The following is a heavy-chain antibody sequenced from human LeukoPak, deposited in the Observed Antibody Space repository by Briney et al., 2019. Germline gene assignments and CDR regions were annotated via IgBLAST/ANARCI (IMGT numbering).Heavy chain of an antibody. J-gene: IGHJ4*02. CDR3: AKDRWYSSSPFDY. V-gene: IGHV3-23*01. CDR2: ISGSGGST. CDR1: GFTFSSYA. Sequence: GGSLRLSCAASGFTFSSYAMSRVRQAPGKGLEWVSAISGSGGSTYYADSVKGRFTISRDNSKNTLYLQMNSLRAEDAAVYYCAKDRWYSSSPFDYWGQGTLVTVSS. D-gene: IGHD6-13*01.